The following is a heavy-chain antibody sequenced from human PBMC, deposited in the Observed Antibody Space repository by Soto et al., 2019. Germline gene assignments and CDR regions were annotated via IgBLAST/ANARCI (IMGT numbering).Heavy chain of an antibody. J-gene: IGHJ5*02. Sequence: QVQLVQSGAEVKKPGSSVKVSCKASGGTFSSYAISWVRQAPGQGLEWMGGIIPIFGTANYAQKFQGRVTITADKSTSTAYMELSSLRSEDTAVYYCAREEVYCSSTSCYKGNWFDPWGQGTLVTVSS. V-gene: IGHV1-69*06. D-gene: IGHD2-2*02. CDR2: IIPIFGTA. CDR1: GGTFSSYA. CDR3: AREEVYCSSTSCYKGNWFDP.